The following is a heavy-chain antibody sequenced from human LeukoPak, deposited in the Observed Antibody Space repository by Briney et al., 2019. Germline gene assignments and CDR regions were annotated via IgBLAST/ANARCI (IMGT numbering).Heavy chain of an antibody. V-gene: IGHV3-21*04. CDR3: ARDRFLRRPEPADY. D-gene: IGHD1-14*01. Sequence: PGGSLRLSCAASGFTLSRNSMNWVRQAPGKGLEWVSSISSSSLYIYYADSVKGRFTISRDNAKNSLYLQMNSLRAEDTALYYCARDRFLRRPEPADYWGQGTLVTVSS. CDR2: ISSSSLYI. CDR1: GFTLSRNS. J-gene: IGHJ4*02.